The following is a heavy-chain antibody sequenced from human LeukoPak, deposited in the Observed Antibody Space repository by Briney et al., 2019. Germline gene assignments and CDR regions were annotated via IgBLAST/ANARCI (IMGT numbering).Heavy chain of an antibody. CDR2: ISSSSSYI. J-gene: IGHJ4*02. Sequence: GGSLRLSCAASGFTFSSYSMNWVRQAPGKGLEWVSSISSSSSYIYYADSVKGRFTISRDNAKNSLYLQMNSLRAEDTAVYYCARARQATGYSSGWYDVRYWGQGTLVTVS. V-gene: IGHV3-21*01. CDR1: GFTFSSYS. D-gene: IGHD6-19*01. CDR3: ARARQATGYSSGWYDVRY.